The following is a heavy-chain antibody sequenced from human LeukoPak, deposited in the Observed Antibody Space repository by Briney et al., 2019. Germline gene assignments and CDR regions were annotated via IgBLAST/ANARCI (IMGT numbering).Heavy chain of an antibody. Sequence: PSETLSLTCTVSGGSISSYYWSWIRQPAGKGLEWIGRIYTSGSTNYNPSLKSRVTISVDTSKNQFSLKLSSVTAADTAVYYCARAAPYCSSTSCYTVFDYWGQGTLVTVSS. D-gene: IGHD2-2*02. J-gene: IGHJ4*02. V-gene: IGHV4-4*07. CDR2: IYTSGST. CDR1: GGSISSYY. CDR3: ARAAPYCSSTSCYTVFDY.